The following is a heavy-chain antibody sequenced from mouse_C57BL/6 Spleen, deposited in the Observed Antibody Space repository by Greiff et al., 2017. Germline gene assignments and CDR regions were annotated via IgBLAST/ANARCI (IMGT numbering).Heavy chain of an antibody. V-gene: IGHV5-4*01. CDR1: GFTFSSYA. D-gene: IGHD2-5*01. CDR2: ISDGGSYT. CDR3: ARDYSNHGGFAY. J-gene: IGHJ3*01. Sequence: EVKLMESGGGLVKPGGSLKLSCAASGFTFSSYAMSWVRQTPEKRLEWVATISDGGSYTYYPDNVKGRFTISRDTAKNNLYLQMSHLKSEDTAMYYCARDYSNHGGFAYWGQGTLVTVSA.